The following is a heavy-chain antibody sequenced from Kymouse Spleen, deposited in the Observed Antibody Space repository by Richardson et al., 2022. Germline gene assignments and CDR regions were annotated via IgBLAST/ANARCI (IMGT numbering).Heavy chain of an antibody. D-gene: IGHD6-13*01,IGHD6-6*01. CDR1: GFTFDDYA. V-gene: IGHV3-9*01. CDR3: AKDIGSSSYYYYYGMDV. J-gene: IGHJ6*02. Sequence: EVQLVESGGGLVQPGRSLRLSCAASGFTFDDYAMHWVRQAPGKGLEWVSGISWNSGSIGYADSVKGRFTISRDNAKNSLYLQMNSLRAEDTALYYCAKDIGSSSYYYYYGMDVWGQGTTVTVSS. CDR2: ISWNSGSI.